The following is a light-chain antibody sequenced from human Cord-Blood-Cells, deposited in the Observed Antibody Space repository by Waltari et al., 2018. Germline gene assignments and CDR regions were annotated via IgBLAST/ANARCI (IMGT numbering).Light chain of an antibody. Sequence: QSVLTQPPSVSAAPGQKVTISCSGSSSNIGNNYVSWYQQLPGTAPKLLIYEKNKRPSGIPDLFSGSKSGTSATLGITGLQTGDEADYYCGTWDSSLSAGVFGGGTKLTVL. J-gene: IGLJ2*01. CDR3: GTWDSSLSAGV. V-gene: IGLV1-51*02. CDR2: EKN. CDR1: SSNIGNNY.